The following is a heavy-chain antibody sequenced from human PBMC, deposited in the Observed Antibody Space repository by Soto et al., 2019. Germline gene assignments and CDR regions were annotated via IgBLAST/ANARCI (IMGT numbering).Heavy chain of an antibody. CDR1: GGTFSSYA. V-gene: IGHV1-69*01. CDR2: IIPIFGTA. J-gene: IGHJ4*02. Sequence: QVQLEQSGAEVTNPGDSVTVSCQACGGTFSSYAISWVRQAHGQGLEWMGGIIPIFGTANYEQKFQCRVTITADESTSTAYMGLSSLRSEDTAVYYCARAGIRDIAVSGNYNYWGQGTLVTVSS. D-gene: IGHD6-19*01. CDR3: ARAGIRDIAVSGNYNY.